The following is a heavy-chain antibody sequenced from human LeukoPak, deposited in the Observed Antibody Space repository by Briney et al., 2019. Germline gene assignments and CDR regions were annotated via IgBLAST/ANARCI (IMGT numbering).Heavy chain of an antibody. Sequence: SETLSLTCTVSGGSISSGSYYWSWIRQPAGKGLEWIGRIYTGGSTNYNPSLKSRVTISVDTSKNQFSLKLSSVTAADTAVYYCARRLLSGYETYFDYWGQGTLVTVSS. CDR3: ARRLLSGYETYFDY. CDR1: GGSISSGSYY. CDR2: IYTGGST. V-gene: IGHV4-61*02. D-gene: IGHD5-12*01. J-gene: IGHJ4*02.